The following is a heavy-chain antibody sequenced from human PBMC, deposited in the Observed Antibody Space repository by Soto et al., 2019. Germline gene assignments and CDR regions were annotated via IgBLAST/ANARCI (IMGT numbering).Heavy chain of an antibody. Sequence: GSLRPTGSASGFTFSSYAMGWVRQGPGKGLEWVAVVSIGGSTHYADSVRGRFTISRDNSKNKLSLQMNSLTAEDTAVYFCAKRRGAGGHFDYWGQGALVTVYS. V-gene: IGHV3-23*01. CDR1: GFTFSSYA. CDR2: VSIGGST. J-gene: IGHJ4*02. D-gene: IGHD2-15*01. CDR3: AKRRGAGGHFDY.